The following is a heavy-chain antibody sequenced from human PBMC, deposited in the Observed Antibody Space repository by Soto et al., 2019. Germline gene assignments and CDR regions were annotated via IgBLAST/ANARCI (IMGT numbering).Heavy chain of an antibody. CDR2: IYYSGST. D-gene: IGHD1-7*01. V-gene: IGHV4-59*01. J-gene: IGHJ6*03. Sequence: SETLSLTCTVSGGSISSYYWSWIRQPPGKGLEWIGYIYYSGSTNYNPSLKSRVTISVDTSKNQFSLKLSSVTAADTAVYYCARLVNYPMNYYYYMDVWGKGTTVTVSS. CDR3: ARLVNYPMNYYYYMDV. CDR1: GGSISSYY.